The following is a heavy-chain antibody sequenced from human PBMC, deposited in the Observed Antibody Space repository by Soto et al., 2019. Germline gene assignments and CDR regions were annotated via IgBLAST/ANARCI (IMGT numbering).Heavy chain of an antibody. D-gene: IGHD3-10*01. V-gene: IGHV4-30-4*01. CDR3: ARVRRVVRGVSNYYYYYGMDV. CDR2: IYYSGNT. J-gene: IGHJ6*02. CDR1: GGSISSGYYY. Sequence: SETLSLTCSVSGGSISSGYYYWSWIRQPPGKGLGWIGNIYYSGNTYYNPSLKSRLIISIDTSKNQFSLKMGPVTAADTAVYYCARVRRVVRGVSNYYYYYGMDVWGQGTTVTVSS.